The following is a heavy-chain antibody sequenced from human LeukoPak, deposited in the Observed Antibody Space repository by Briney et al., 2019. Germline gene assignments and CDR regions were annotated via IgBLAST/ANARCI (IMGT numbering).Heavy chain of an antibody. CDR3: AATYYYDSGGYYLFDY. V-gene: IGHV4-59*01. CDR1: GGSISSYY. Sequence: SETLSLTCTVSGGSISSYYWSWIRQPPGKGLEWIGYIYYSGSTNYNPSLKSRVTISVDTSKNQFSLKLSSVTAADTAVYYCAATYYYDSGGYYLFDYWGQGTLVTVSS. J-gene: IGHJ4*02. D-gene: IGHD3-22*01. CDR2: IYYSGST.